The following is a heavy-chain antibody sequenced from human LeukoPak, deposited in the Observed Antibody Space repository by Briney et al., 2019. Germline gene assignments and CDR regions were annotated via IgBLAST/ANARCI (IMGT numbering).Heavy chain of an antibody. V-gene: IGHV3-7*01. CDR2: INPEGSEK. Sequence: TGGSLRLSCAVSGLTFSSSWMDWVRQAPGKGLEWVASINPEGSEKYSADSVKGRFTISRDNAKNSLYLQMDSLRVEDTAFYYCARGLAYSRLDYWGQGMLVTVSS. CDR3: ARGLAYSRLDY. J-gene: IGHJ4*02. CDR1: GLTFSSSW. D-gene: IGHD5-18*01.